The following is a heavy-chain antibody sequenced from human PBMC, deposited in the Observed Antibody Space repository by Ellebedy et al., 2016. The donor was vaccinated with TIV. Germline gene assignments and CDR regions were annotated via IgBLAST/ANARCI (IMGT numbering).Heavy chain of an antibody. V-gene: IGHV1-2*02. J-gene: IGHJ4*02. D-gene: IGHD3-10*01. CDR2: LNPLSGGT. CDR1: GYIFTAFY. Sequence: ASVKVSCKTSGYIFTAFYIQWVRQAPGRGPEWMGWLNPLSGGTNYAQKFQGRVTMTRDTSSSTAYMELSRLRSDDTAVYYCATQGTSGPPEVFDHWGQGTLVTVSS. CDR3: ATQGTSGPPEVFDH.